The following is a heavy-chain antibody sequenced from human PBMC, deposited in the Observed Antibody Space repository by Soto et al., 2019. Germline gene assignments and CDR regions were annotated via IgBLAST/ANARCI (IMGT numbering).Heavy chain of an antibody. V-gene: IGHV3-23*01. J-gene: IGHJ4*02. CDR1: QFTFSTYA. Sequence: GGSLRLSCAASQFTFSTYAITWVRQAPGKGLEWVSLISGSGGSTYYADSVKGRFTISRDNSKDTLYLQMDSLRADDTAVYYCAKVHGSGNYHNFPDCWGQGTLVTVSS. CDR2: ISGSGGST. D-gene: IGHD3-10*01. CDR3: AKVHGSGNYHNFPDC.